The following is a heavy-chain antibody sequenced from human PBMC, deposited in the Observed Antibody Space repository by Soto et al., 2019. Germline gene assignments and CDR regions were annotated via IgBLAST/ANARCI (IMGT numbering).Heavy chain of an antibody. CDR2: IIPIFGTA. CDR1: GGTFSSYA. J-gene: IGHJ6*02. CDR3: AREYYDFWSGYWVPYYYYGMDV. Sequence: SVKVSCKASGGTFSSYAISWVRQAPGQGLEWMGGIIPIFGTANYAQKFQGRVTMTRDTSTSTVYMELSSLRSEDTAVYYCAREYYDFWSGYWVPYYYYGMDVWGQGTTVTVSS. V-gene: IGHV1-69*05. D-gene: IGHD3-3*01.